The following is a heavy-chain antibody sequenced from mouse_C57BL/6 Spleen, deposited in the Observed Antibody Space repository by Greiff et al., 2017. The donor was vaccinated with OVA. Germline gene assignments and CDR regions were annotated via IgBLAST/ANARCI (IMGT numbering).Heavy chain of an antibody. J-gene: IGHJ2*01. CDR3: ASSIYYDYDRGPDYFDY. CDR2: IYPRRGNT. V-gene: IGHV1-81*01. Sequence: VKLQESGAELARPGASVKLSCKASGYTFTSSGISWVKQRTGQGLEWIGEIYPRRGNTYYNEKFKGKATLTADKSSSTAYMELRSLTSEDSAVYFCASSIYYDYDRGPDYFDYWGQGTTLTVSS. D-gene: IGHD2-4*01. CDR1: GYTFTSSG.